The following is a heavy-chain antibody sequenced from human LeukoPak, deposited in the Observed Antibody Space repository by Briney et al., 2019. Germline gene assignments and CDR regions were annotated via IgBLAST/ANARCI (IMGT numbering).Heavy chain of an antibody. Sequence: PGVSLRLSCAASGFTFSDAYMSWSRQAPGKGLEYTSYISSSGSTIYYADSVKGRFTLSRDNAKNSLSLEMNSLRAEDAAVYYCARGKYSFDYWGQGTLVTVSS. CDR2: ISSSGSTI. CDR3: ARGKYSFDY. V-gene: IGHV3-11*01. CDR1: GFTFSDAY. J-gene: IGHJ4*02.